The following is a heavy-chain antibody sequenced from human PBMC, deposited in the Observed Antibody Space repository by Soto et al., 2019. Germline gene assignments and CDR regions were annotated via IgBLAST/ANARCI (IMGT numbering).Heavy chain of an antibody. CDR1: GGSISNYY. D-gene: IGHD5-12*01. CDR2: IYYRGST. J-gene: IGHJ2*01. V-gene: IGHV4-59*01. CDR3: AREVASPGAWYFDL. Sequence: QVQLQESGPGLVKPSETLSLTCNVSGGSISNYYWNWIRRPPGKGLEWIGYIYYRGSTKYNPSLKSRGTISADKSRNQPSLKLTSVTAADTAVYYCAREVASPGAWYFDLWGRGTLVTVSS.